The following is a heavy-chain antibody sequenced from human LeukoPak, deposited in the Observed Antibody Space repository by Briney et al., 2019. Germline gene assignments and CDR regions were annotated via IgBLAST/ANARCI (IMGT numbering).Heavy chain of an antibody. V-gene: IGHV3-9*01. CDR2: ISWNSGSI. CDR1: GFTFDDYA. Sequence: GGSLRLSCAAAGFTFDDYAMHWVRQAPGKGLEWVSGISWNSGSIGYSDAVKGRFTISRDNAKKSLYLQMNSLRAEDTAVYYCVRENYGDYDAFDMWGQGTMVTVSS. J-gene: IGHJ3*02. D-gene: IGHD4-17*01. CDR3: VRENYGDYDAFDM.